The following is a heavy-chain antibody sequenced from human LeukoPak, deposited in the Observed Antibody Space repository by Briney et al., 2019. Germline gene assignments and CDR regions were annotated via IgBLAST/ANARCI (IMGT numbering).Heavy chain of an antibody. Sequence: SETLSLTCSVSGASVNSGGYYWSWIRQHPGKGLEWIGYMSSSGSAYYNPSLQSRVSISLDASTNQFSLRLTSVTAADTALYYCARNFASWFGTYTFRYWGQGSLVTVSS. CDR1: GASVNSGGYY. D-gene: IGHD3-10*01. CDR3: ARNFASWFGTYTFRY. J-gene: IGHJ4*02. V-gene: IGHV4-31*03. CDR2: MSSSGSA.